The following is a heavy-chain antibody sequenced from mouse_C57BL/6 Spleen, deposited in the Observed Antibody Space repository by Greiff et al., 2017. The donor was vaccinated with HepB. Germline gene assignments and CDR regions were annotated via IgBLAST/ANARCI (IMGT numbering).Heavy chain of an antibody. CDR3: VRPGAPYGYDGDWFAY. V-gene: IGHV10-1*01. Sequence: EVQLVESGGGLVQPKGSLKLSCAASGSSFNTYAMNWVRQAPGKGLEWVARIRSKSNNYATYYADSVKDRFTISRDDSESMLYLQMNNLKTEDTAMYYCVRPGAPYGYDGDWFAYWGQGTLVTVSA. CDR1: GSSFNTYA. D-gene: IGHD2-2*01. CDR2: IRSKSNNYAT. J-gene: IGHJ3*01.